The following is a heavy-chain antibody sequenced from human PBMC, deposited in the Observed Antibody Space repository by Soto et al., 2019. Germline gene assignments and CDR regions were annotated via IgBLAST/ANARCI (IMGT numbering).Heavy chain of an antibody. CDR2: INHSGST. CDR1: GGSFSGYY. CDR3: ARYGYGDYRFDP. J-gene: IGHJ5*02. Sequence: QVQLQQWGAGLLKPSETLSLTCAVYGGSFSGYYWSWIRQPPGKGLEWIGEINHSGSTNYNPSLKSRVTISVDTSKNQFSLKLSSVTAADTAVYYCARYGYGDYRFDPWGQGTLVTVSS. D-gene: IGHD4-17*01. V-gene: IGHV4-34*01.